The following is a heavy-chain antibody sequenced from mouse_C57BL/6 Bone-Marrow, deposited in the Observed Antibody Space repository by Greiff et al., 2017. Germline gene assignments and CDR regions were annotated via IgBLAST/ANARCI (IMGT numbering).Heavy chain of an antibody. CDR3: ANSYYYGRSYDWCAY. CDR2: IYPGSGTT. J-gene: IGHJ3*01. V-gene: IGHV1-76*01. D-gene: IGHD1-1*01. Sequence: QVQLKESGAELVRPGASVKLSCKASGYTFTDYYINWVKQRPGQGLEWIARIYPGSGTTYYNEKFKGKATLTAETSSSTAYMQLSSLTSEDSAVYFCANSYYYGRSYDWCAYWGQGTLVTVSA. CDR1: GYTFTDYY.